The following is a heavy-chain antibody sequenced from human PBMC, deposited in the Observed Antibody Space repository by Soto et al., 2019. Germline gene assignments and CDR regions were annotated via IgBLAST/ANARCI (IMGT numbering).Heavy chain of an antibody. J-gene: IGHJ4*02. V-gene: IGHV4-39*01. CDR3: ARHGTSTHYHFDS. CDR2: IFYNGIT. CDR1: GCSISSIIHS. Sequence: PSETLSLTCTVSGCSISSIIHSWGWIRQSPGKGLEWIGNIFYNGITYYNPSLKSRVTISADTSKNHFSLKLRSVTVADTAVYSCARHGTSTHYHFDSWGQGSLVTVSS. D-gene: IGHD2-2*01.